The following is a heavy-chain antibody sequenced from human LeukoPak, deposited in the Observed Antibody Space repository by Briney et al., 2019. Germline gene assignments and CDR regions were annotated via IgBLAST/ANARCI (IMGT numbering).Heavy chain of an antibody. CDR2: INPNSGST. V-gene: IGHV1-2*02. CDR1: GITFTDYY. J-gene: IGHJ5*02. D-gene: IGHD3-10*01. Sequence: PLASLKLSCTASGITFTDYYMNWVRQAPGQGLEWIAWINPNSGSTNYAESFKGRVTMTRDKSNNTVYMELNRLRSDDTAVYFCVRDREISMGRRISIGDWFAAGGEGTLVSVSS. CDR3: VRDREISMGRRISIGDWFAA.